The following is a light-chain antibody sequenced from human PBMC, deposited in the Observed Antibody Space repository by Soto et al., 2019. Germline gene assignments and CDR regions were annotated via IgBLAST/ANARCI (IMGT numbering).Light chain of an antibody. CDR3: QHYYSSPLT. V-gene: IGKV3-20*01. J-gene: IGKJ4*01. Sequence: ETVLTQSPGTLSLSPGERATVSCRASQSVRDRYLAWYQQKPGQAPRLLIYAASSRATGIPDRFSGSGSGTDFTLTISSLQAEDVAVYYCQHYYSSPLTFGGGTKVDIK. CDR1: QSVRDRY. CDR2: AAS.